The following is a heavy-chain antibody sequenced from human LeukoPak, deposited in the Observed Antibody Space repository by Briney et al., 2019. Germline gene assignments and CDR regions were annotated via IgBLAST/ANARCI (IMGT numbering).Heavy chain of an antibody. CDR2: INKYCNTI. J-gene: IGHJ3*02. D-gene: IGHD2-21*02. V-gene: IGHV3-48*02. CDR3: ARENIVVVTAIRGAFDI. CDR1: GFTFSSYS. Sequence: PGGSLRLSCAASGFTFSSYSMNWVRQAPGKGLEWVSYINKYCNTIYYADSVKGRFTISRDNAKNSLCLQMNSLRDEDTAVYYCARENIVVVTAIRGAFDIWGQGTMVTVSS.